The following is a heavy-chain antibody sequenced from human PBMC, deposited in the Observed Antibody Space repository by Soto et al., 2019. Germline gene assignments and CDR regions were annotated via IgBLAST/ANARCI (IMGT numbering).Heavy chain of an antibody. V-gene: IGHV5-51*01. J-gene: IGHJ6*01. D-gene: IGHD6-6*01. CDR2: IYPGDSDT. Sequence: LGESLKISCKGSGYSFTSYWIGWVRQMPGKGLEWMGIIYPGDSDTRYSPSFQGQVTISADKSISTAYLQWSSLKASDTAMYYCARVSLYPECIAASHYHCYVMDVWRRGTTDIVSS. CDR1: GYSFTSYW. CDR3: ARVSLYPECIAASHYHCYVMDV.